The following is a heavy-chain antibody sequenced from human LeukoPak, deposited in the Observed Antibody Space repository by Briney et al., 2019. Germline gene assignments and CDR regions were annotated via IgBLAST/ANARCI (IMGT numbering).Heavy chain of an antibody. D-gene: IGHD2-2*01. J-gene: IGHJ6*02. CDR2: INSDGSST. CDR1: GFTFTTYW. Sequence: PGGSLRLSCAASGFTFTTYWMSWVRQAPGKGLVWVSRINSDGSSTSYADSVKGRFTISRDNAKNTLYLQMNSLRAEDTAVYYCARAYQRGYYYYGMDVWGQGTTVTVSS. V-gene: IGHV3-74*01. CDR3: ARAYQRGYYYYGMDV.